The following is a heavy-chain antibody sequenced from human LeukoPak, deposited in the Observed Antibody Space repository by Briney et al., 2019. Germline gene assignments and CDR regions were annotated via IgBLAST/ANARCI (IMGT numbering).Heavy chain of an antibody. Sequence: PGRSLRLSCAASGFTFDDYAMHWVRQAPGKGLEWVSGISWNSGSIGYADSVKGRFTISRDNAKNSLYLQMNSLRAEDTALYYCAKDREMITFGGDPFDYWGQGTLVTVSS. V-gene: IGHV3-9*01. D-gene: IGHD3-16*01. CDR3: AKDREMITFGGDPFDY. CDR1: GFTFDDYA. CDR2: ISWNSGSI. J-gene: IGHJ4*02.